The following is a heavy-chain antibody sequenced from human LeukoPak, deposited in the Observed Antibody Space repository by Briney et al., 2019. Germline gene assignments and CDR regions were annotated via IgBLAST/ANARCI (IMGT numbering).Heavy chain of an antibody. V-gene: IGHV1-2*06. Sequence: ASVKVSCKASGYTFTGYYMHWVRQAPGQGLEWMGRINPNGGGTNYALKFQGRVTMTSDTSISTAYMELSRLRSDDTAVYYCARGRKITIFGVACDYWGQGTLVTVSS. CDR1: GYTFTGYY. CDR3: ARGRKITIFGVACDY. J-gene: IGHJ4*02. D-gene: IGHD3-3*01. CDR2: INPNGGGT.